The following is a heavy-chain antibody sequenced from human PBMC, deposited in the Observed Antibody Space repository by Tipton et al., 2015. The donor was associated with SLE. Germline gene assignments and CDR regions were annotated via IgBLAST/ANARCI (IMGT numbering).Heavy chain of an antibody. CDR1: GGSFSGYY. V-gene: IGHV4-34*01. Sequence: TLSLTCAVYGGSFSGYYWSWIRQPPGKGLEWIGEINHSGSTNYNPSLKSRATISLDTSKNQFSLRLSSVTAADTAVYFCATWDFGASDAFDFWGQGTKVSVSS. CDR2: INHSGST. CDR3: ATWDFGASDAFDF. J-gene: IGHJ3*01. D-gene: IGHD3-16*01.